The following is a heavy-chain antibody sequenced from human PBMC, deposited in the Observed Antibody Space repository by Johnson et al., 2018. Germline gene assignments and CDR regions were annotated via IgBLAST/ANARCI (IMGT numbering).Heavy chain of an antibody. CDR3: ARRPQAAFDI. CDR2: IYYSGST. J-gene: IGHJ6*04. V-gene: IGHV4-59*01. D-gene: IGHD2-15*01. CDR1: GGSISSYY. Sequence: QVQLQESGPGLVKXSETLSLXCTVSGGSISSYYWSWIRQPPGKGLEWIGYIYYSGSTNHNPSLKGRVTISVDTSKNQFSLKLSSVTAADPAVYYCARRPQAAFDIWGKGTTVTVSS.